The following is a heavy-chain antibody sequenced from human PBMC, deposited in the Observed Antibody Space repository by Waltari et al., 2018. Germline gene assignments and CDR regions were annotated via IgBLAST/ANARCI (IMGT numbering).Heavy chain of an antibody. D-gene: IGHD4-17*01. V-gene: IGHV1-46*01. CDR3: TTSYGDYYFDY. CDR2: INPGGGST. CDR1: GYTFTSYY. J-gene: IGHJ4*02. Sequence: QVQLVQSGAEVKKPGASVKVSCKASGYTFTSYYMHWVRQAPGQGLEWLGIINPGGGSTSYEQKFQGRVTMTRDTSTSTVYMELSSLRSEDTAVYYCTTSYGDYYFDYWGQGTLVTVSS.